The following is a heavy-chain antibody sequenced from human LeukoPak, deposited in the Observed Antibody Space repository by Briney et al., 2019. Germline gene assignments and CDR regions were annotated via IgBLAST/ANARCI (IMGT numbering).Heavy chain of an antibody. CDR3: ARGRKRGYSYGFDAFDI. J-gene: IGHJ3*02. V-gene: IGHV4-59*12. Sequence: SETLSLTCTVSGGSISSYYWSWIRQPPGKGLEWIGYIYYSGSTNYNPSLRSRVTISVDTSKNQFSLKLSSVTAADTAVYYCARGRKRGYSYGFDAFDIWGQGTMVTVSS. CDR2: IYYSGST. D-gene: IGHD5-18*01. CDR1: GGSISSYY.